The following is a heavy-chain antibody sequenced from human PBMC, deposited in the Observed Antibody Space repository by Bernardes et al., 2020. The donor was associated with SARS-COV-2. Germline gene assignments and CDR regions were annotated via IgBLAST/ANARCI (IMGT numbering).Heavy chain of an antibody. J-gene: IGHJ5*02. Sequence: SEPLSLTCTVSGGSISSYYWSWIRQPPGKGLEWIGYIYYSGSTNYNPSLKSRVTISVDTSKNQFSLKLSSVTAADTAVYYCARQRADFTYYYGSGSYSNWFDPWGQGTLVTVSS. D-gene: IGHD3-10*01. CDR3: ARQRADFTYYYGSGSYSNWFDP. CDR2: IYYSGST. CDR1: GGSISSYY. V-gene: IGHV4-59*08.